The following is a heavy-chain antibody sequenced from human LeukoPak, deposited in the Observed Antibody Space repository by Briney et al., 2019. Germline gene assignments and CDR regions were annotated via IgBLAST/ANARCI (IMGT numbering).Heavy chain of an antibody. Sequence: SETLSLTCTVSGGSISNYYWSWIRQPLGKGLEWSGYIYYPGSTNDSPSLTSRVNISVDTSKNQFSLNLTSVTAADTAVYYCARWGSIAVARFDYWGQGTLVTVSS. V-gene: IGHV4-59*01. CDR3: ARWGSIAVARFDY. J-gene: IGHJ4*02. CDR1: GGSISNYY. CDR2: IYYPGST. D-gene: IGHD6-6*01.